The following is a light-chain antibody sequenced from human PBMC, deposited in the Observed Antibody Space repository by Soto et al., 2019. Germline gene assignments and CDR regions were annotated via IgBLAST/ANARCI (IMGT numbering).Light chain of an antibody. CDR3: QQSDNLPYT. CDR2: DAS. J-gene: IGKJ2*01. CDR1: QDISNY. V-gene: IGKV1-33*01. Sequence: DIQMTQSPSSLSASVGDRVTITCQASQDISNYLNWYQQKPGKAPKLLIYDASNLETGVPSRFSGSGAGTDFTVTISRLQPEDIAPYYCQQSDNLPYTFGQGNKLEI.